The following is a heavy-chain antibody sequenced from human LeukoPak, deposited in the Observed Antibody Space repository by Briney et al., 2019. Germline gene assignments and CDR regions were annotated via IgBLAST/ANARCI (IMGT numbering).Heavy chain of an antibody. CDR1: GYTFTAQY. D-gene: IGHD1-1*01. CDR2: INPSSGGT. J-gene: IGHJ4*02. V-gene: IGHV1-2*06. Sequence: ASVRVSCKASGYTFTAQYMHWVRQAPGQGLEWMGRINPSSGGTNYVQKFQGRVTTTRDTSITTAYMELTSLRSDDTAVYYCASGTTERIDYWGQGTLVTVSS. CDR3: ASGTTERIDY.